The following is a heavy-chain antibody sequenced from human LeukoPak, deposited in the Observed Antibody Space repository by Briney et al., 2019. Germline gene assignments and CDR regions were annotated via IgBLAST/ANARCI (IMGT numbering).Heavy chain of an antibody. Sequence: SETLSLTCTVSGGSISSYYWSWIRQPPGKGLEWIGYIYYSGSTNYNPSLKSRVTISVDTSKNQFSLKLSSVTAADTAVYYCARDLAGLYCSGGSCYSGWFDPWGQGTLVTVS. V-gene: IGHV4-59*01. CDR1: GGSISSYY. J-gene: IGHJ5*02. CDR2: IYYSGST. CDR3: ARDLAGLYCSGGSCYSGWFDP. D-gene: IGHD2-15*01.